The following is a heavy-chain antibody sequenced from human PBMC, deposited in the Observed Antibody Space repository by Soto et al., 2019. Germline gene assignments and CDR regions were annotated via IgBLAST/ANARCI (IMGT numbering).Heavy chain of an antibody. D-gene: IGHD3-3*01. V-gene: IGHV1-18*01. CDR3: VRGPVPLNYYDVIDV. Sequence: GASVKVSCKASGYNFTKYSISWVRQAPGQGLEWMGWISAYNGYTKYKQKFQGRVTMTTDTSKSTGYMELRSLRFDDTAVYYCVRGPVPLNYYDVIDVWGQGTTVTVSS. CDR2: ISAYNGYT. CDR1: GYNFTKYS. J-gene: IGHJ6*02.